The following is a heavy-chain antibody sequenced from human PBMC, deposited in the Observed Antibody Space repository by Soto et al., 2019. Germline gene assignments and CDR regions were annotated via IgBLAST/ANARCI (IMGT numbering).Heavy chain of an antibody. CDR2: INAGNGNT. CDR3: ARDRYVVVVPAAMGGMDV. D-gene: IGHD2-2*01. Sequence: ASVKVSCKASGYTFTSYAMHWVRQAPGQRLEWMGWINAGNGNTKYSQKFQGRVTITRDTSASTAYMELSSLRSEDTAVYYCARDRYVVVVPAAMGGMDVWRQGTTVTVSS. V-gene: IGHV1-3*01. CDR1: GYTFTSYA. J-gene: IGHJ6*02.